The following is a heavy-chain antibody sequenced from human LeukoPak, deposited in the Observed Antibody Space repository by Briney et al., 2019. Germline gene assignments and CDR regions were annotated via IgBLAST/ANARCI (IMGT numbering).Heavy chain of an antibody. D-gene: IGHD2-15*01. J-gene: IGHJ4*02. V-gene: IGHV3-21*01. CDR3: ARVGYCSGGSCYFFDY. CDR1: GFTFSSYA. Sequence: GGSLRLSCAASGFTFSSYAMHWVRQAPGKGLEWVSSISSSSSYIYYADSVKGRFTISRDNAKNSLYLQMNSLRAEDTAVYYCARVGYCSGGSCYFFDYWGQGTLVTVSS. CDR2: ISSSSSYI.